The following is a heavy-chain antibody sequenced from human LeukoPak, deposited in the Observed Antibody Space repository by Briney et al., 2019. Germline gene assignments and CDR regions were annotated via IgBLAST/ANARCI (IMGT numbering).Heavy chain of an antibody. CDR1: GGSISSYY. V-gene: IGHV4-59*08. CDR2: IYYSVST. J-gene: IGHJ6*02. Sequence: SETLSLTCTVSGGSISSYYWSWIRQPPGKGLEWIGYIYYSVSTKYSPSLTSRVTISVDTSRNQFSLKLSSVTAADTAVYYCARHVSSGMDVWGQGTTVTVS. CDR3: ARHVSSGMDV.